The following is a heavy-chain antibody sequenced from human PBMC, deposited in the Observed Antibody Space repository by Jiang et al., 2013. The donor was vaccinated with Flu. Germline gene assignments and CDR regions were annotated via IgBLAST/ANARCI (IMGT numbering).Heavy chain of an antibody. J-gene: IGHJ6*02. D-gene: IGHD3-22*01. CDR2: INHSGST. Sequence: KGLEWIGEINHSGSTNYNPSLKSRVTISVDTSKNQFSLKLSSVTAADTAVYYCARGPPSYDSSGSRGYGMDVWGQGTTVTVSS. CDR3: ARGPPSYDSSGSRGYGMDV. V-gene: IGHV4-34*01.